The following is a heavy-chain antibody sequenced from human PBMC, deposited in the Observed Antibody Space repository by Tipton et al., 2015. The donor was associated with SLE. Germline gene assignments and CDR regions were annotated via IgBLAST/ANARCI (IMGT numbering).Heavy chain of an antibody. CDR3: AREEGSSFDY. V-gene: IGHV3-30-3*01. J-gene: IGHJ4*02. CDR2: ISYDGSNK. Sequence: SLRLSCAASGFTFSSYAMSWVRQAPGKGLEWVAVISYDGSNKNYADSVKGRFTISRDNSKNTLYLQMNSLRADDTAVYFCAREEGSSFDYWGQGTLVTVSS. CDR1: GFTFSSYA.